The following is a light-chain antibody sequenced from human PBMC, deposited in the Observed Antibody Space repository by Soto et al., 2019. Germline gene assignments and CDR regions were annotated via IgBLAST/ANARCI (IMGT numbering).Light chain of an antibody. V-gene: IGKV3-20*01. J-gene: IGKJ2*01. CDR3: QQYSGSYT. CDR2: GAS. Sequence: ENVLTQSPGTLSLSPGERATLSCRASQSISNNYLAWYQRKPGQAPRLLIYGASSRATGLPDRFSGSGSGTDFNLTISRLEPEDFAVYYCQQYSGSYTFGQGTKLEIK. CDR1: QSISNNY.